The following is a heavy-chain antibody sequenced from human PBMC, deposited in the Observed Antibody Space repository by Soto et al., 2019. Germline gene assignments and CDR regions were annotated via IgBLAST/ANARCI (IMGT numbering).Heavy chain of an antibody. CDR3: VRDANNYGNYYYFGMDV. D-gene: IGHD5-18*01. Sequence: QLQLVESGGGVVQPGRSLRLSCAASGFIFSNFAVHWVRQAPGKGLEWVAVLSYDGSNYYYAYPVKGRFTISRDNSRNTLYLQMNSLRTDDTAVYYCVRDANNYGNYYYFGMDVWGQGTTVIVSS. CDR1: GFIFSNFA. V-gene: IGHV3-30-3*01. CDR2: LSYDGSNY. J-gene: IGHJ6*02.